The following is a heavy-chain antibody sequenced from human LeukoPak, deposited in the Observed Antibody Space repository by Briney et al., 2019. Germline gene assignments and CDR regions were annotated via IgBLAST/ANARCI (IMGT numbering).Heavy chain of an antibody. CDR2: IGTAGDP. D-gene: IGHD3-10*01. J-gene: IGHJ4*02. CDR1: GFTFSNYD. Sequence: GGSLRLSCAASGFTFSNYDMHWVRQATGKGLEWVSAIGTAGDPYYPGSVKGRFTITRENAKNTLYLQMNSLRIEDTAVYYCGRGSVGFGELNYWGQGTLVTVSS. CDR3: GRGSVGFGELNY. V-gene: IGHV3-13*05.